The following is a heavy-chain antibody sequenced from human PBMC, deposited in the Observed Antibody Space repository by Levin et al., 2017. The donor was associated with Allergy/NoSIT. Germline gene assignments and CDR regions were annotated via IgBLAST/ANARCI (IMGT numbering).Heavy chain of an antibody. CDR3: ARNIAAGATGWFDP. CDR1: GYTFTGYY. J-gene: IGHJ5*02. CDR2: INPKTGVT. Sequence: ASVKVSCKASGYTFTGYYMHWVRQAPGQGLEWMGWINPKTGVTNHAQKFQGRVTMTRDTSISTAYMELSRLRSDDTAMYYCARNIAAGATGWFDPWGQGALVTVSS. V-gene: IGHV1-2*02. D-gene: IGHD6-13*01.